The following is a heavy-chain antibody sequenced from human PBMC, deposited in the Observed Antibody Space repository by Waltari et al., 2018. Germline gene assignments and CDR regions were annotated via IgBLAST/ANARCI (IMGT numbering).Heavy chain of an antibody. D-gene: IGHD2-21*01. CDR2: ISYDGSKK. J-gene: IGHJ4*02. V-gene: IGHV3-30-3*01. CDR1: GFTFTTNA. CDR3: AREGPSYSGFDY. Sequence: QVQLVESGGGVVQPGRSLRLPCAASGFTFTTNAMHWVRQAPGKGLEWVAVISYDGSKKYYANSVKGRFTISRDNSKNTLYLQMSSLRAEDTALYYCAREGPSYSGFDYWGQGSLVTVSS.